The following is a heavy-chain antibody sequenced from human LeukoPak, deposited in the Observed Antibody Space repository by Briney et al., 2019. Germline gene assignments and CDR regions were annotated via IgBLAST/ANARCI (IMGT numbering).Heavy chain of an antibody. J-gene: IGHJ5*02. D-gene: IGHD3-10*01. CDR1: GYTFTGYY. CDR3: AREDGSGSYFDP. CDR2: INPNSGGT. Sequence: GASVKVSCKASGYTFTGYYMHWVRQAPGQGLEWMGWINPNSGGTNYAQKFQGRVTMTRDTSISTAYMVLSRLRSDDTAVYYCAREDGSGSYFDPWGQGTLVTVSS. V-gene: IGHV1-2*02.